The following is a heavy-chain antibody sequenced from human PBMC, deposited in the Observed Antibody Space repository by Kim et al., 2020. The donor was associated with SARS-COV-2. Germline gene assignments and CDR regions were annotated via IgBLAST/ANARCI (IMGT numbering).Heavy chain of an antibody. V-gene: IGHV3-72*01. D-gene: IGHD6-25*01. CDR3: ARDTAAAMDV. J-gene: IGHJ6*02. CDR2: T. Sequence: TASATAVKGRVTVSRDDCSNSLYLQMNSLKPEATAVYYCARDTAAAMDVWGRGTTVTVSS.